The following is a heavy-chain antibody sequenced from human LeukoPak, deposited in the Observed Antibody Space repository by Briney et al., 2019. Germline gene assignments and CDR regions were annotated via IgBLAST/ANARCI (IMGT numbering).Heavy chain of an antibody. CDR3: ARETVVSGNWFDP. V-gene: IGHV4-59*12. CDR1: GDSISNYY. Sequence: SETLSLTCAVSGDSISNYYWSWIRQPPGKGLEWIGYIYYSGSTNYNPSLKSRVTISVDTSKNQFSLKLSSVTAADTAVYYCARETVVSGNWFDPWGQGTLVTVSS. D-gene: IGHD4-23*01. CDR2: IYYSGST. J-gene: IGHJ5*02.